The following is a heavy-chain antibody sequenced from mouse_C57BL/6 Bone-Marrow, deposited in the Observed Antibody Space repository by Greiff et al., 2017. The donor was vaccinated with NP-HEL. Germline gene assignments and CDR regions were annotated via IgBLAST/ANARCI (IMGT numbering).Heavy chain of an antibody. CDR3: VRSYYGSSGDYAMDY. CDR2: IRSKSNNYAT. V-gene: IGHV10-1*01. J-gene: IGHJ4*01. CDR1: GFSFNTYA. Sequence: EVMLVESGGGLVQPKGSLKLSCAASGFSFNTYAMNWVRQAPGKGLEWVARIRSKSNNYATYYADSVKDRFTISRDDSESMLYLQMNNLKTEDTAMYYCVRSYYGSSGDYAMDYWGQGTSVTVSS. D-gene: IGHD1-1*01.